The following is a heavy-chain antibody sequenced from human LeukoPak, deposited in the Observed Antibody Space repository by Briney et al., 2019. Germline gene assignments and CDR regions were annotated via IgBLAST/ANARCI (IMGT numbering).Heavy chain of an antibody. CDR2: FDPEDGET. V-gene: IGHV1-24*01. CDR3: ATSKTQWLFNWFDP. CDR1: GYTLTELS. D-gene: IGHD6-19*01. Sequence: ASVKVSCKVSGYTLTELSMHWVRQAPGKGLEWMGGFDPEDGETIYAQKFQGRVTMTEDTSTDTAYMELSSLRSEDTAVYYCATSKTQWLFNWFDPWGQGTLVTVSS. J-gene: IGHJ5*02.